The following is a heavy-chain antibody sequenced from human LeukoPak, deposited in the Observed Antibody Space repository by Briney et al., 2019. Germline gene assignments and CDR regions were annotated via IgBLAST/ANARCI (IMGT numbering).Heavy chain of an antibody. CDR2: ISGRGTTT. CDR1: GFTFRNYA. D-gene: IGHD1-7*01. CDR3: SKGETDTGTLTHVY. J-gene: IGHJ4*02. Sequence: SGGSLRLSCAASGFTFRNYAMSWVRQAPGKGLEWVSAISGRGTTTHYADSVKGRFTVSRDNSKNTVFLQMHSLGAGDTAVYYCSKGETDTGTLTHVYWGPGTLVTVSS. V-gene: IGHV3-23*01.